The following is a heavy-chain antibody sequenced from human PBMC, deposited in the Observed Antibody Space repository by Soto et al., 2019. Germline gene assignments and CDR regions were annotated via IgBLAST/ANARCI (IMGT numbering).Heavy chain of an antibody. V-gene: IGHV1-69*13. J-gene: IGHJ3*02. CDR2: IIPIFGTA. D-gene: IGHD6-19*01. Sequence: VASVKVSCKASGGTFSSYAISWVRQAPGQGLEWMGGIIPIFGTANYAQKFQGRVTITADESTSTAYMELSSLRSEDTAVYYCARAYMAVAGPGAFDIWGQGTMVTVSS. CDR3: ARAYMAVAGPGAFDI. CDR1: GGTFSSYA.